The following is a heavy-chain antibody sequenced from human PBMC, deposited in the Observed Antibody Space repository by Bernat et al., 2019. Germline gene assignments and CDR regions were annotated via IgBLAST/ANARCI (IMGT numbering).Heavy chain of an antibody. D-gene: IGHD5-18*01. CDR3: AKDVTAMVNLYFDY. V-gene: IGHV3-23*04. Sequence: VQLVESGGGVVQPGRSLRLSCAASGFTFSSYAMSWVRQAPGKGLEWVSAISGSGGSTYYADSVKGRFTISRDNSKNTLYLQMNSLRAEDTAVYDCAKDVTAMVNLYFDYWGQGTLVTVSS. J-gene: IGHJ4*02. CDR2: ISGSGGST. CDR1: GFTFSSYA.